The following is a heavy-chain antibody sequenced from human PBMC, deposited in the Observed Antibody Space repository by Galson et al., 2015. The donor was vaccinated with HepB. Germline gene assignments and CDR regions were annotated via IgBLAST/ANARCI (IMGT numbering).Heavy chain of an antibody. D-gene: IGHD5/OR15-5a*01. V-gene: IGHV2-70*11. CDR2: IDWVDDK. CDR3: ARGDKVSTNGAFDI. Sequence: PALVKPTQTVTLTCSFSGFSLTTSGIFVTWIRQPPGKALEWLARIDWVDDKYYNTSLKTRLSISGDTSKNLVVLTLTNVDPLDTATYYCARGDKVSTNGAFDIWGQGTMVTVSA. J-gene: IGHJ3*02. CDR1: GFSLTTSGIF.